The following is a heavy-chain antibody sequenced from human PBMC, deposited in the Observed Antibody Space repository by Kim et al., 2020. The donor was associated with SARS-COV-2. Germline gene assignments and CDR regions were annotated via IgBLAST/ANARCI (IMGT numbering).Heavy chain of an antibody. V-gene: IGHV3-30*02. J-gene: IGHJ4*02. Sequence: SNKYYSDSVKGRFTISRDNSKNTLYLQMNRLIAEVTGVYYCAKGGRWLQFWGQGTLVTVSS. CDR3: AKGGRWLQF. D-gene: IGHD4-4*01. CDR2: SNK.